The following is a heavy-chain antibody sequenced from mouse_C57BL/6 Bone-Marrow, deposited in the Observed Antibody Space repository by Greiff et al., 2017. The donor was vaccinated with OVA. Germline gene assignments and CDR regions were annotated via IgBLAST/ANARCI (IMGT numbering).Heavy chain of an antibody. CDR1: GFNIKDDY. Sequence: EVQLQQSEAELVRPGASVKLSCTASGFNIKDDYMHWVKQRPEQGLEWIGWIDPENGDTEYASKFQGKATITADTSSNTAYLQLSSLTSEDTAVYYCTTERLLFAMDYWGQGTSVTVSS. CDR2: IDPENGDT. J-gene: IGHJ4*01. V-gene: IGHV14-4*01. D-gene: IGHD6-2*01. CDR3: TTERLLFAMDY.